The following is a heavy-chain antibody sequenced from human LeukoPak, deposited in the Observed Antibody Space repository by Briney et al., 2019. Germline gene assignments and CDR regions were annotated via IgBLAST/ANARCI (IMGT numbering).Heavy chain of an antibody. CDR1: GFTFSSYA. CDR2: FSGIGGST. J-gene: IGHJ4*02. D-gene: IGHD6-6*01. V-gene: IGHV3-23*01. CDR3: AKGVSEYSSSSLDY. Sequence: GGSLSLSCAASGFTFSSYAMSWVRQAPGKGLEWVSTFSGIGGSTYYADSVKGRFTISRDNFRNTLYLQMNSLRAEDTAVYYCAKGVSEYSSSSLDYWGQGTLVTVSS.